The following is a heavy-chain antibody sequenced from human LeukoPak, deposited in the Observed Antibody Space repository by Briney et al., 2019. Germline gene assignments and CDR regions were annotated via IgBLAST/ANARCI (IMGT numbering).Heavy chain of an antibody. CDR3: ARASYYYDSSVPKGGNFDY. D-gene: IGHD3-22*01. V-gene: IGHV4-34*01. J-gene: IGHJ4*02. CDR2: INHSGST. CDR1: GGSFSGYY. Sequence: SETLSLTCAVYGGSFSGYYWSWIRQPPGKGLEWIGEINHSGSTNYNPSLKSRVTISVDTSKNQFSLKLSSVTAADTAVYYCARASYYYDSSVPKGGNFDYWGQGTLVTVSS.